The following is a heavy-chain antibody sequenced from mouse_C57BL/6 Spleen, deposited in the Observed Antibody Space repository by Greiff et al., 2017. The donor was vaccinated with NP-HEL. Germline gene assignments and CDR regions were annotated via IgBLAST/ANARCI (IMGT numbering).Heavy chain of an antibody. Sequence: DVHLVESGGGLVKPGGSLKLSCAASGFTFSDYGMHWVRQAPEKGLEWVAYISSGSSTIYYADTVKGRFTISRDNAKNTLFLQMTSLRSEDTAMYYCARPDYGNYDYAMDYWGQGTSVTVSS. V-gene: IGHV5-17*01. CDR1: GFTFSDYG. CDR2: ISSGSSTI. D-gene: IGHD2-1*01. J-gene: IGHJ4*01. CDR3: ARPDYGNYDYAMDY.